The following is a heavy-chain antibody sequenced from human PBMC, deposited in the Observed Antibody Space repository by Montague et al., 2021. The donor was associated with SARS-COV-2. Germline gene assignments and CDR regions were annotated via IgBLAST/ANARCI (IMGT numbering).Heavy chain of an antibody. J-gene: IGHJ4*02. V-gene: IGHV4-34*01. CDR1: GGSFSGYY. D-gene: IGHD4-23*01. CDR2: INHSGTT. CDR3: ARWDPQTLTLIGLRGKSASDY. Sequence: SETLSLTCAVYGGSFSGYYWTWIRQSPGKGLEWIVEINHSGTTNYNFNPSLRSRVTISVDTSKRQFSLKLSSVTAADTGVYYCARWDPQTLTLIGLRGKSASDYWGQGTLVTVSS.